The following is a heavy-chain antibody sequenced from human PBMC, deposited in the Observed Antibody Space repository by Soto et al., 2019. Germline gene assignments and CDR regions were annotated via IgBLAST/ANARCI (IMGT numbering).Heavy chain of an antibody. CDR2: INSDGSDT. J-gene: IGHJ3*02. CDR1: GFTFSSPW. V-gene: IGHV3-74*01. D-gene: IGHD3-3*01. Sequence: EVQLVESGGGLVQPGGSLRLSCVASGFTFSSPWMHWVRQSPGKGLVWVSRINSDGSDTTYTDSVKGRFTISRDNAKNTLYLQMHSLRAEDTAVYYCARGVEEWARPTVIWGQGTLVTVSS. CDR3: ARGVEEWARPTVI.